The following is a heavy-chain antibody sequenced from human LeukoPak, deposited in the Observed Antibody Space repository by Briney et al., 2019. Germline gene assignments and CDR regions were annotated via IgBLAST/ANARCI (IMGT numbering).Heavy chain of an antibody. D-gene: IGHD6-13*01. CDR2: ISNSGST. V-gene: IGHV4-61*02. CDR1: GGSMSSGYYY. CDR3: ARGIAAAGTGRYYYYYYMDV. Sequence: SQTLSLTCTVSGGSMSSGYYYWSWIRQPAGKGLEWIGRISNSGSTYYNPSLKSRVTISVDRSKNQFSLKLSSVTAADTAVYYCARGIAAAGTGRYYYYYYMDVWGKGTTVTVSS. J-gene: IGHJ6*03.